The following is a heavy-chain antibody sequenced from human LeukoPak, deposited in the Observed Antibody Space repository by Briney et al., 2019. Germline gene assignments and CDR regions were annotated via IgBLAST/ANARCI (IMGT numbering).Heavy chain of an antibody. CDR3: AKGSWYASSSDEDY. J-gene: IGHJ4*02. Sequence: PGGSLRLSCAASGFIFSNYAMSWVRQAPGKGLEWVAVIWYDGGNKYYADSVKGRFTISRDNSKNTLYLQMDSLRAEDTAVYYCAKGSWYASSSDEDYWGQGTLVTVSS. CDR1: GFIFSNYA. CDR2: IWYDGGNK. D-gene: IGHD2-2*01. V-gene: IGHV3-33*06.